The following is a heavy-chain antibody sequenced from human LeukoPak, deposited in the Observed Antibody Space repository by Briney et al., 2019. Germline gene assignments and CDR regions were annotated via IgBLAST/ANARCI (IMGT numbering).Heavy chain of an antibody. CDR1: GFTFSNYW. V-gene: IGHV3-7*01. J-gene: IGHJ4*02. CDR3: ARFYGSGTYYPLKY. D-gene: IGHD3-10*01. CDR2: IDQDGSEK. Sequence: GGSLRLSWAASGFTFSNYWMSWVRQAPGKELEWVVNIDQDGSEKYYVDSVKGRFTISRDNAKNSLYLQMNSLRAEDTSVYYCARFYGSGTYYPLKYWGQGTLVTVSS.